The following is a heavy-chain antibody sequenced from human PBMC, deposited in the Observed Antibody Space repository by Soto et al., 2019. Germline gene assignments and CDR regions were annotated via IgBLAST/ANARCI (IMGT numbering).Heavy chain of an antibody. D-gene: IGHD2-15*01. V-gene: IGHV3-21*01. CDR2: ISSSSSYI. CDR3: ARVENCSGGSCYRHAFDI. J-gene: IGHJ3*02. Sequence: PGGSLRLSCAASGFTFSSYSMNWVRQAPGKGLEWVSSISSSSSYIYYADSVKGRFTISRDNAKNSLYLQMNSLRAEDTAVYYCARVENCSGGSCYRHAFDIWGQGTMVTVS. CDR1: GFTFSSYS.